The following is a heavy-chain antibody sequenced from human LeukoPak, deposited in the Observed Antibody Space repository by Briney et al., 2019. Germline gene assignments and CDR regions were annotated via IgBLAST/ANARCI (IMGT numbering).Heavy chain of an antibody. D-gene: IGHD1-1*01. V-gene: IGHV1-8*01. CDR1: GYTFTSYD. J-gene: IGHJ6*02. CDR2: MNPNSGNT. CDR3: ARELEYYYYYGMDV. Sequence: ASVKVSCKASGYTFTSYDINWVRQATGQGLEWMGWMNPNSGNTGYAQKFQGRVTMTRNTSISTAYMELSSLRSEDTAVYYCARELEYYYYYGMDVWGQGPTVTVPS.